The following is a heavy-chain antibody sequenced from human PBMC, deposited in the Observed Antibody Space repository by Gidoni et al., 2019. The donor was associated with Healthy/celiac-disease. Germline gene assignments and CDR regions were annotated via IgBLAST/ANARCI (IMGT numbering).Heavy chain of an antibody. CDR1: GLPFSSYA. D-gene: IGHD5-12*01. V-gene: IGHV3-23*01. Sequence: EVQLLESGGGLVQPGGSLRLSCAASGLPFSSYAMSWVRQAPVKGCEWVSAISGSGGSTYYADSVKGRFTISRDNSKNTLYLQMNSLRAEDTAVYYCAKSRLPLDGMDVWGQGTTVTVSS. J-gene: IGHJ6*02. CDR3: AKSRLPLDGMDV. CDR2: ISGSGGST.